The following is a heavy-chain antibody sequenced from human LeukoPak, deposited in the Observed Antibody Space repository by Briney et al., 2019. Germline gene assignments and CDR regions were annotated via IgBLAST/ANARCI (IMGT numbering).Heavy chain of an antibody. CDR1: GFTFSSYA. V-gene: IGHV3-30-3*01. CDR3: AREAWMAAAGHFDY. CDR2: ISYDGSNK. J-gene: IGHJ4*02. Sequence: PGGSLRLSCAASGFTFSSYAMHWVPQAPGKGLEWVAVISYDGSNKYYADSVKGRFTISRDNSKNTLYLQMNSLRAEDTAVYYCAREAWMAAAGHFDYWGQGTLVTVAS. D-gene: IGHD6-13*01.